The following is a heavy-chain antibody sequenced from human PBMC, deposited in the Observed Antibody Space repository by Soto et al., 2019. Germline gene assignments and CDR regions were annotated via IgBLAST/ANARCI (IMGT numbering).Heavy chain of an antibody. CDR1: GCSISSYY. CDR3: ARGLRRQLRNWFDP. J-gene: IGHJ5*02. CDR2: IYYIGST. Sequence: XETLSLTCTVAGCSISSYYWSWIRQPPGKGLEWIGYIYYIGSTNYNPSLKSRVTISVDTSKNQFSLKLSSVTAADTAVYYCARGLRRQLRNWFDPWGQRSLVTVAS. D-gene: IGHD2-2*01. V-gene: IGHV4-59*01.